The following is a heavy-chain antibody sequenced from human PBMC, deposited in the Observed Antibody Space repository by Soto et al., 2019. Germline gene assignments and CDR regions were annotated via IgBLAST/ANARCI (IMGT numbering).Heavy chain of an antibody. D-gene: IGHD3-10*01. Sequence: ETLSLTCTFSGGSLSCDCWNGIRQRPGKGRGRIGYIYYSGSTNYNPSLKSRVTISVGTSKNQFSLKLSSVTAADTAVYYCARRGAGSYSDYWGQG. CDR2: IYYSGST. CDR1: GGSLSCDC. CDR3: ARRGAGSYSDY. J-gene: IGHJ4*02. V-gene: IGHV4-59*08.